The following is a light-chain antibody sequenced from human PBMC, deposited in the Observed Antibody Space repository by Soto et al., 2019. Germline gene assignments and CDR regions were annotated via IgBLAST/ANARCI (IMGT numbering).Light chain of an antibody. CDR3: QQYNNYPLT. CDR2: DAS. Sequence: DIQMTQSPSTLSASVGDRVTITCRASQSISSWLAWYQQKPGKAPKVLIYDASSLESGVPSRFSGSGSGIEFTLTISSLQPDDFATYYCQQYNNYPLTFGQGTKVETK. CDR1: QSISSW. J-gene: IGKJ1*01. V-gene: IGKV1-5*01.